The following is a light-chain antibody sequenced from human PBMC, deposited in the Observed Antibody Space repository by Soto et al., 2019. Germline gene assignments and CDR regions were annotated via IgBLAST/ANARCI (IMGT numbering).Light chain of an antibody. Sequence: EIGLTQSPGTLSLSPGERATLSCRASQSVSSSYLAWYQQKPGQAPRLLIYGASSRATGIPDRFSGSGSGTEFTLTISRLEPEDFAVYYCQQYGSSPLYTCGQGTELVIK. CDR3: QQYGSSPLYT. CDR2: GAS. V-gene: IGKV3-20*01. CDR1: QSVSSSY. J-gene: IGKJ2*01.